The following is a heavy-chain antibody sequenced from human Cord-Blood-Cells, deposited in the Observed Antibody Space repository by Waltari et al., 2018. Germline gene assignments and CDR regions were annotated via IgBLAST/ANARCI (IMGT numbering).Heavy chain of an antibody. V-gene: IGHV1-18*01. D-gene: IGHD3-9*01. CDR1: GYTFTSYG. CDR3: ARIGYYDILTGYYNAFDI. CDR2: TSAYNGNT. Sequence: QVQLVLSGAEVKTPGASVKVSCKASGYTFTSYGISWVRLAPGQGLEWMGWTSAYNGNTNYAQKLQGRVTMTTDTSTSTAYMELRSLRSDDTAVYYCARIGYYDILTGYYNAFDIWGQGTMVTVSS. J-gene: IGHJ3*02.